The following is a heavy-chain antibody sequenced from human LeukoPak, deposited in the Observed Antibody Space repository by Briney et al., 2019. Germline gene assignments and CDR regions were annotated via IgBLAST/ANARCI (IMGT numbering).Heavy chain of an antibody. V-gene: IGHV4-34*01. CDR1: GGSFSGYY. CDR3: ARGQVDTAMRRAGGFDY. J-gene: IGHJ4*02. CDR2: INHSGST. D-gene: IGHD5-18*01. Sequence: SETLSLTCAVYGGSFSGYYWSWIRQPPGKGLEWIGEINHSGSTNYNPSLKSRVTISVDTSKNQFSLKLSSVTAADTAVYYCARGQVDTAMRRAGGFDYWGQGTLVTVSS.